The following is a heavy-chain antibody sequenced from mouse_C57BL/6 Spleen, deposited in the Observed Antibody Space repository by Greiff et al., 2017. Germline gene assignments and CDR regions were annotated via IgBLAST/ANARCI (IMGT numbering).Heavy chain of an antibody. CDR3: ARSGLRLDFDY. J-gene: IGHJ2*01. CDR2: IDPSDSYT. V-gene: IGHV1-69*01. Sequence: VQLQQPGAELVMPGASVKLSCTASGYTFTSYWMHWVKQRPGQGLAWIGEIDPSDSYTNYNQKFKGKSTLAVDKSSITAYMQLSSLTSEESAVYYCARSGLRLDFDYWGQGTTLTVSS. CDR1: GYTFTSYW. D-gene: IGHD1-1*01.